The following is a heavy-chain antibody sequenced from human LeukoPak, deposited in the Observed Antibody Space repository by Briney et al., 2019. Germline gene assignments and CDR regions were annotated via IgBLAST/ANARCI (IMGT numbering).Heavy chain of an antibody. Sequence: SETLALTCTISGGSICTYYWSCIRQPPGKGLEWIGYFSYSGSANYNPSLKSRVTISVDTSKKQFSLKLRSATTADTAVYFCARRDSYTSPFQYWGQGTLVTVSS. CDR1: GGSICTYY. V-gene: IGHV4-59*08. CDR2: FSYSGSA. D-gene: IGHD3-16*01. CDR3: ARRDSYTSPFQY. J-gene: IGHJ1*01.